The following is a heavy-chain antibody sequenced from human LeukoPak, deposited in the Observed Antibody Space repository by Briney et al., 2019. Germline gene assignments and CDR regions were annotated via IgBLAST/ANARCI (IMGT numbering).Heavy chain of an antibody. J-gene: IGHJ4*02. CDR1: GFTFSSSA. V-gene: IGHV3-23*01. D-gene: IGHD4-11*01. CDR3: VKWDYSLAHFDF. Sequence: GGSLRLSCAASGFTFSSSAMSWVRQVPGKGLEWVSTIGTSGSKTYYADSVRGRFTISRDNSKNTLYLQMNSLRAEDTAVYYCVKWDYSLAHFDFWGQGTLATVSS. CDR2: IGTSGSKT.